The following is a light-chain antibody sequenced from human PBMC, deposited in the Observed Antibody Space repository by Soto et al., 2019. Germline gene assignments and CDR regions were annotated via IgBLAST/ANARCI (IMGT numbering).Light chain of an antibody. J-gene: IGKJ5*01. CDR1: QSVSTY. CDR3: PQRISWPTPIT. Sequence: TNAPASLSVDPGEGPALCCSASQSVSTYLAWYQQRPGQAPRLLIYDASYRATDIPPRFSGSGSWTDFTPTISSLEPEDFSFSYCPQRISWPTPITIGQGTRLEIK. V-gene: IGKV3-11*01. CDR2: DAS.